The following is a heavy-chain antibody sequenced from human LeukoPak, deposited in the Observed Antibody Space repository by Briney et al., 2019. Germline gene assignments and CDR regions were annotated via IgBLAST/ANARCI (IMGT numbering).Heavy chain of an antibody. CDR1: GFTFSSYG. J-gene: IGHJ6*02. Sequence: AGGSLRLSCAASGFTFSSYGMHWVRQAPGKGLEWVAFIRYDGSNKYYADSVKGRFTISRDNSKSTLYLQMNSLRPEDTAVYYCAKYLVPTAVLMDVWGQGTTVSVSS. V-gene: IGHV3-30*02. D-gene: IGHD1-1*01. CDR3: AKYLVPTAVLMDV. CDR2: IRYDGSNK.